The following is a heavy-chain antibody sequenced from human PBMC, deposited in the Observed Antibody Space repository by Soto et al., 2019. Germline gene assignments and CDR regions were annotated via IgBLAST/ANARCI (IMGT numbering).Heavy chain of an antibody. V-gene: IGHV4-34*01. CDR2: INHSGST. CDR3: AGRAYSSSDYYYYYMDV. Sequence: SETLSLTCAVYGGSFSGYYWSWIRQPPGKGLEWIGEINHSGSTNYNPSLKSRVTISVDTPKNQFSLKLSSVTAADTAVYYCAGRAYSSSDYYYYYMDVWGKGTTVTVSS. CDR1: GGSFSGYY. J-gene: IGHJ6*03. D-gene: IGHD6-13*01.